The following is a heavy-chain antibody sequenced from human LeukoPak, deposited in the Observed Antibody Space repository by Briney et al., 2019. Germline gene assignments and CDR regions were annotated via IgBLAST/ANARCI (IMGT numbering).Heavy chain of an antibody. J-gene: IGHJ4*02. Sequence: SVKVSCKASGGTFSSYAISWVRQAPGQGLEWMGGIIPIFGTANYAQKFQGRVTITAGKSTSTAYMELSSLRSDDTAVYYCARDFVRSITMVRGVPDYWGQGTLVTVSS. CDR3: ARDFVRSITMVRGVPDY. V-gene: IGHV1-69*06. CDR1: GGTFSSYA. D-gene: IGHD3-10*01. CDR2: IIPIFGTA.